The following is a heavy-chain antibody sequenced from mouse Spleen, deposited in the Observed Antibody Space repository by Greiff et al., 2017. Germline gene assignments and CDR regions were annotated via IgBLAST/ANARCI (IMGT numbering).Heavy chain of an antibody. CDR1: GYTFTDYY. CDR2: INPYNGGT. J-gene: IGHJ4*01. CDR3: NYGSSYYYAMDY. D-gene: IGHD1-1*01. V-gene: IGHV1-19*01. Sequence: EVQLQQSGPVLVKPGASVKMSCKASGYTFTDYYMNWVKQSHGKSLEWIGVINPYNGGTSYNQKFKGKATLTVDKSSSTAYMELNSLTSEDSAVYYCNYGSSYYYAMDYWGQGTSVTVSS.